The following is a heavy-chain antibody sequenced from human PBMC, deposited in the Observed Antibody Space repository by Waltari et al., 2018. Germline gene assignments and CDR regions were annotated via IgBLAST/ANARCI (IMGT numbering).Heavy chain of an antibody. J-gene: IGHJ4*02. CDR1: GGPFSSTRYY. CDR2: VFYNGDT. V-gene: IGHV4-39*01. D-gene: IGHD4-4*01. CDR3: ARRMVTTGYFDY. Sequence: QVQLQESGPGLVKPSQTLSLTCTVSGGPFSSTRYYCGWNRQPPGKGLEWIGYVFYNGDTYYNPSLKSRVTISIDTSKNQFSLKLTSVTAADTAVYHCARRMVTTGYFDYWGQGTLVTVSS.